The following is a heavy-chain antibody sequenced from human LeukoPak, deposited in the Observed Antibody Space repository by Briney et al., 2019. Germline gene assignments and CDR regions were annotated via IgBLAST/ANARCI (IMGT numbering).Heavy chain of an antibody. CDR1: GLSITNYY. Sequence: SETLSLTCSVSGLSITNYYWSWIRQPPGKGLEWIGYIYYTGSTNYNLSLKSRVTISVDTSKNQFSLKLSSVTAADTAVYFCAGGGDSGGYYYPMFDYWGQGTLVTVSS. CDR3: AGGGDSGGYYYPMFDY. CDR2: IYYTGST. V-gene: IGHV4-59*01. D-gene: IGHD3-22*01. J-gene: IGHJ4*02.